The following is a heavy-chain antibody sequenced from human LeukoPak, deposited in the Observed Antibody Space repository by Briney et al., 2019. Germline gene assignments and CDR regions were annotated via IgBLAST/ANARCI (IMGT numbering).Heavy chain of an antibody. CDR3: AREAGPRWRNSTSSRGMDV. CDR1: GYTFTSYG. Sequence: GASVKVSCKASGYTFTSYGISWVRQAPGQGLEWMGWISAYNGNTNYAQKLQGRVTMTTDTSTSTAYMELRSLRSENTAVYYCAREAGPRWRNSTSSRGMDVWGQGTTVTVSS. D-gene: IGHD6-13*01. J-gene: IGHJ6*02. V-gene: IGHV1-18*01. CDR2: ISAYNGNT.